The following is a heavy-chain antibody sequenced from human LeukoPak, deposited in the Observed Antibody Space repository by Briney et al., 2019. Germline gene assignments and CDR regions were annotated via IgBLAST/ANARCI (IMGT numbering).Heavy chain of an antibody. CDR3: AREEGYCSGGSCYSSY. CDR2: ISSSSSYI. Sequence: GGSLRLSCAASGFTFSSHSMNWVRQAPGKGLEWVSSISSSSSYIYYADSVKGRFTISRDNAKNSLYLQMNSLRAEDTAVYYCAREEGYCSGGSCYSSYWGQGTLVTVSS. V-gene: IGHV3-21*01. J-gene: IGHJ4*02. CDR1: GFTFSSHS. D-gene: IGHD2-15*01.